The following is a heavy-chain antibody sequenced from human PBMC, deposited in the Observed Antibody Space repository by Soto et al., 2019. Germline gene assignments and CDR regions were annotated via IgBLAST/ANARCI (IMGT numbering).Heavy chain of an antibody. CDR3: AKDNCISTSCYRLYNWFDP. V-gene: IGHV3-30*18. J-gene: IGHJ5*02. CDR2: ISYGGSNK. D-gene: IGHD2-2*01. CDR1: GFTFSSYG. Sequence: GGSLRLSCAASGFTFSSYGMHWVRQVPGKGLEWVAVISYGGSNKYYADSVKGRFTISRDNSKNTLYLQMNNLRAEDTAVYYCAKDNCISTSCYRLYNWFDPWGQGT.